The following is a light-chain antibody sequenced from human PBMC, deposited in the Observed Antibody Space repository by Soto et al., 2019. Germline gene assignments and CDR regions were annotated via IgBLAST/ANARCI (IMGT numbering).Light chain of an antibody. CDR3: QQFGTSPRYT. Sequence: EILLTQSPGTLSLSPGERATLSCRTSQSVGSTYLAWYHQKPGQAPRLLIYEASRRATGIPDRFSGSGSGTEFTLIISRLEPEDFSVYYCQQFGTSPRYTFGQGTKLEI. V-gene: IGKV3-20*01. J-gene: IGKJ2*01. CDR1: QSVGSTY. CDR2: EAS.